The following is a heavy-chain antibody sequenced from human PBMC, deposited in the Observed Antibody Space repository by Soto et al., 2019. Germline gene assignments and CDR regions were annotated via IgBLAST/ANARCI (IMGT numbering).Heavy chain of an antibody. CDR3: AREGGTDGYYYYGMDV. D-gene: IGHD3-16*01. J-gene: IGHJ6*02. CDR1: GGSISSYY. Sequence: PSETLCLTCTVSGGSISSYYWSWIRQPPGKGLEWIGYIYYSGSTNYNPSLKSRVTISVDTSKNQFSLKLSSVTAADTAVYYCAREGGTDGYYYYGMDVWGQGTTVTVSS. CDR2: IYYSGST. V-gene: IGHV4-59*01.